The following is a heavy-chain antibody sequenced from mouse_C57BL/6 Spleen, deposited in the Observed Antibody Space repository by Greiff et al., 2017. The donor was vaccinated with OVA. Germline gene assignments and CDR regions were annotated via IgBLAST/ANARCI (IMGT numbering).Heavy chain of an antibody. CDR3: ARDGYSNSYWYFDV. Sequence: EVQVVESGGGLVKPGGSLKLSCAASGFTFSSYAMSWVRQTPEKRLEWVATISDGGSYTYYPDNVKGRFTISRDNAKNNLYLQMSHLKSEDTAMYYCARDGYSNSYWYFDVWGTGTTVTVSS. J-gene: IGHJ1*03. CDR2: ISDGGSYT. CDR1: GFTFSSYA. V-gene: IGHV5-4*01. D-gene: IGHD2-5*01.